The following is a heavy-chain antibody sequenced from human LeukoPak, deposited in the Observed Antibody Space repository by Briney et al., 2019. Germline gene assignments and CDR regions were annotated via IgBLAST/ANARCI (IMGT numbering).Heavy chain of an antibody. D-gene: IGHD2-2*01. J-gene: IGHJ4*02. CDR2: INPNSGGT. Sequence: ASVKVSCKASGYTFTGYYMHWVRQAPGQGLEWMGRINPNSGGTNYAQKFQGRVTMTRDTSISTAYMELSRLRSDDTAVYYCARAGRTSTGVFDNWGQGTLVTVSS. V-gene: IGHV1-2*06. CDR3: ARAGRTSTGVFDN. CDR1: GYTFTGYY.